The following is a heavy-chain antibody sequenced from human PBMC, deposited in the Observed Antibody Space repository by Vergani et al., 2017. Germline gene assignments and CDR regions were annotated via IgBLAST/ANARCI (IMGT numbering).Heavy chain of an antibody. CDR1: GGSFSGYY. J-gene: IGHJ6*03. CDR3: ARGRFSYRYYCYMDV. CDR2: INHSGST. Sequence: QVQLQQWGAGLLKPSETLSLTCAVYGGSFSGYYWSWIRQPPGKGLEWIGEINHSGSTNYNPSLKSRVTISVDTSKNQFSLKLSSVTAADTAVYYCARGRFSYRYYCYMDVWGKGTTVTVSS. D-gene: IGHD3-16*02. V-gene: IGHV4-34*01.